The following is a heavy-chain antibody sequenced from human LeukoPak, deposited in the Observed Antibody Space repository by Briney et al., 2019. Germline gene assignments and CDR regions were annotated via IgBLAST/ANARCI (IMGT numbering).Heavy chain of an antibody. CDR2: INHSGST. Sequence: SETLSLTCGVYGGSFSGYYCSWILQPPGKGLEWLGEINHSGSTNYNPSLKSRVTISVDTSKNQFSLKLSSVTAADTAVYYCARVAVRGVIGAFDIWGQGTMVTVSS. V-gene: IGHV4-34*01. J-gene: IGHJ3*02. D-gene: IGHD3-10*01. CDR3: ARVAVRGVIGAFDI. CDR1: GGSFSGYY.